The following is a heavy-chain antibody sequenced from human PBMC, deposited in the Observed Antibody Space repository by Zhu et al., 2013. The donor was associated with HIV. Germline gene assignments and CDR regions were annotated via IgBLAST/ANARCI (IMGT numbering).Heavy chain of an antibody. J-gene: IGHJ6*02. Sequence: QVQLVQSGAEVKKPGASVKVSCKTSGYTFNNYYMHWVRQAPGQGPEWMGIINPSGGSTSYAQKFQGRVTMIRDTSTSTVYMELSSLRSEDTAVYYCAREASGWYEWCLDVWGQGTTVTVSS. V-gene: IGHV1-46*02. CDR3: AREASGWYEWCLDV. CDR1: GYTFNNYY. CDR2: INPSGGST. D-gene: IGHD6-19*01.